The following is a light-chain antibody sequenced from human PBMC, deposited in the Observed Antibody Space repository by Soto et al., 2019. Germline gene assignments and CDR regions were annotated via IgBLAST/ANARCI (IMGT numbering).Light chain of an antibody. CDR3: QSYDSSLSGSVV. Sequence: QPVLTQPPSVSGAPGQRVTISCTGSSSNIGAGYDAHWYQQLPGTAPKLLIYGNSNRPSGVPDRFSGSKSGTSASLAITGLQAEDEADYYCQSYDSSLSGSVVFGGGTKLTVL. CDR1: SSNIGAGYD. V-gene: IGLV1-40*01. J-gene: IGLJ2*01. CDR2: GNS.